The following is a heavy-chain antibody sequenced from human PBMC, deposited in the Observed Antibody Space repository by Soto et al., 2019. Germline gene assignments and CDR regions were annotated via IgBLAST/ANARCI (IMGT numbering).Heavy chain of an antibody. CDR1: GGTFSSYA. V-gene: IGHV1-2*02. D-gene: IGHD5-12*01. J-gene: IGHJ4*02. CDR2: INPNSGGT. Sequence: QVQLVQSGAEVKKPGSSVKVSCKASGGTFSSYAISWVRQAPGQGLEWMGWINPNSGGTNYAQKFQGRVTMTRDTSISTAYMELSRLRSDDTAVYYCARLARDGYNYGLTFDYWGQGTLVTVSS. CDR3: ARLARDGYNYGLTFDY.